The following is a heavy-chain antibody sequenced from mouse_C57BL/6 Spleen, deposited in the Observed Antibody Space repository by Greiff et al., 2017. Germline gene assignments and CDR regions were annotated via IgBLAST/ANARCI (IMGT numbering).Heavy chain of an antibody. J-gene: IGHJ2*01. Sequence: VQLQQPGAELVRPGSSVKLSCKASGYTFTSYWMDWVKQRPGQGLEWIGNIYPSDSETHYNQKFKDKATLTVDKSSSTAYMQLSSLTSEDSAVYYCARHYDYFYYFDYWGQGTTLTVSS. CDR2: IYPSDSET. D-gene: IGHD2-4*01. CDR3: ARHYDYFYYFDY. CDR1: GYTFTSYW. V-gene: IGHV1-61*01.